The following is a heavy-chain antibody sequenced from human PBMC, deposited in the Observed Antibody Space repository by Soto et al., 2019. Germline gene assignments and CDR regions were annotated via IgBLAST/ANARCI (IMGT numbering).Heavy chain of an antibody. Sequence: EVHLVESGGALVQPGGSLGLSCVVSGFTFSRYWMSWVRQAPGKGLEWVANIKEDGSEKYYVDSVRSRFTISRDNTKNSLYLQMSSLRAEDTAVYYCARDMDDSSDYGDYWGQGTLVTVSS. V-gene: IGHV3-7*01. CDR2: IKEDGSEK. CDR1: GFTFSRYW. D-gene: IGHD4-4*01. J-gene: IGHJ4*02. CDR3: ARDMDDSSDYGDY.